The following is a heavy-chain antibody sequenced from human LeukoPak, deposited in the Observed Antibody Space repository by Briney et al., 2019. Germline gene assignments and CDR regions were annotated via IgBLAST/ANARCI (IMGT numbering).Heavy chain of an antibody. V-gene: IGHV4-59*01. D-gene: IGHD2-21*01. CDR1: GGSISSYY. J-gene: IGHJ4*02. Sequence: SETLSLTCTVSGGSISSYYWSWIRQPPGKGLEWIGYIYYSGSTNYNPSLKSRVTISVDTSKNQFSLKLSSVTAADTAVYYCARRGGGDWIWEDWGQGTLVTVSS. CDR2: IYYSGST. CDR3: ARRGGGDWIWED.